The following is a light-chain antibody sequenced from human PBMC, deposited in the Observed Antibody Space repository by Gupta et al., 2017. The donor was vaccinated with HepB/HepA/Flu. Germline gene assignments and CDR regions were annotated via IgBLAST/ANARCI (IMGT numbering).Light chain of an antibody. CDR3: QSYDTRLSVI. CDR1: TSDIGSGYD. V-gene: IGLV1-40*01. CDR2: ANN. J-gene: IGLJ2*01. Sequence: QSVLTQPPSVSGAPGQKVTISCTGSTSDIGSGYDVHWFQQVPGTAPKLLIYANNNRPSGVPDRFSGSRSGSSASLAITGLQAEDEADYYCQSYDTRLSVIFGGGTKVTVL.